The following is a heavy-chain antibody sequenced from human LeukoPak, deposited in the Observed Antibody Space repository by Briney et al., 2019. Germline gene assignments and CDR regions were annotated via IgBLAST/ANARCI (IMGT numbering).Heavy chain of an antibody. D-gene: IGHD1-26*01. V-gene: IGHV1-18*01. J-gene: IGHJ4*02. CDR1: GYTFTSYG. CDR2: ISAYNGNT. Sequence: GASVKVSCKASGYTFTSYGISWVRQAPGQGLEWMGWISAYNGNTNYAQKLQGRVTMTTDTSTSTAYMELRSLRSDDTAVYYCASFRAQYSGSYTPISHFDYWGQGTLVTVSS. CDR3: ASFRAQYSGSYTPISHFDY.